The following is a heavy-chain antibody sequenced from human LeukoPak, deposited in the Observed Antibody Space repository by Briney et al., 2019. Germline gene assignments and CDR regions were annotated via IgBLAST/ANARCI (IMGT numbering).Heavy chain of an antibody. V-gene: IGHV3-43*02. CDR1: GFTFDDYG. D-gene: IGHD3-22*01. CDR2: FSGDGGST. CDR3: AKDFSGYIDY. Sequence: GGXLRLSCAASGFTFDDYGMHWVRQPPGKGLEWVSLFSGDGGSTYYADSVKGRFTISRDNRKNSLYLEMNSLTTEDSAIYYCAKDFSGYIDYWGQGTLVTVSS. J-gene: IGHJ4*02.